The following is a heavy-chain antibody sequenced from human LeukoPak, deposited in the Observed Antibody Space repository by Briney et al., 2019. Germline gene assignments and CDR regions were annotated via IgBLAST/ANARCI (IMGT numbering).Heavy chain of an antibody. J-gene: IGHJ4*02. Sequence: GGSLRLSCAASGFTFSSYSMNWVRQAPGKGLEWVSSITSSSSYIYYADSVKGRFTISRDNAKNSLYLQMNSLRAEATAVYYCAREYGSGSYRFWGQGTLVTVSS. CDR3: AREYGSGSYRF. CDR2: ITSSSSYI. V-gene: IGHV3-21*01. D-gene: IGHD3-10*01. CDR1: GFTFSSYS.